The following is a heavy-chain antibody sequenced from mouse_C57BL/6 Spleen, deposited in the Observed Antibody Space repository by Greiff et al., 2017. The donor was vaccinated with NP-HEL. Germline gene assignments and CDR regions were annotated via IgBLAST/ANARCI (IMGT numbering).Heavy chain of an antibody. D-gene: IGHD1-1*01. J-gene: IGHJ4*01. V-gene: IGHV2-2*01. CDR1: GFSLTSYG. CDR3: ARRADYYGSSYRAMDY. Sequence: QVQLKESGPGLVQPSQSLSITCTVSGFSLTSYGVHWVRQSPGKGLEWLGVIWSGGSTDYNAAFISRLSISKDNSKSQVFFKMNSLQADDTAIYYCARRADYYGSSYRAMDYWGQGTSVTVSS. CDR2: IWSGGST.